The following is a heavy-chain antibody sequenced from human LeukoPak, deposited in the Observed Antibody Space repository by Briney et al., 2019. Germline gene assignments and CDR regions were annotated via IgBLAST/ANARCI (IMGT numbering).Heavy chain of an antibody. J-gene: IGHJ3*02. D-gene: IGHD4-17*01. V-gene: IGHV4-4*07. CDR2: IYPGESIYASENT. CDR1: GVSISAYY. Sequence: PSETLSLTCSVSGVSISAYYWSWIRQPAGKGLEWIGRIYPGESIYASENTNYNPSLKSRVSMSGDTSKNQFSLKLSSVTAADTAVYYCARQDYGDYSWYAFDIWGQGTMVTVSS. CDR3: ARQDYGDYSWYAFDI.